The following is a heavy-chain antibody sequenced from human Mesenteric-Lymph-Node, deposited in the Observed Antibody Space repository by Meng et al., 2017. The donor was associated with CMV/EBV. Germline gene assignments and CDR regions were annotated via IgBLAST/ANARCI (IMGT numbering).Heavy chain of an antibody. CDR2: IYSGGST. CDR3: ARGRSGSYYDY. Sequence: GGSLRLSCIASGFTFSDYSMNWVRQAPGKGLEWVSVIYSGGSTYYADSVKGRFTISRDNSKNTLYLQMNSLRAEDAAVYYCARGRSGSYYDYWGQGTLVTVSS. D-gene: IGHD1-26*01. CDR1: GFTFSDYS. V-gene: IGHV3-66*02. J-gene: IGHJ4*02.